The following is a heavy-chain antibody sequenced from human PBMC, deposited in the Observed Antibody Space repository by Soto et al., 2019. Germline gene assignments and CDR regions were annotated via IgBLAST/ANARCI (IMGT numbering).Heavy chain of an antibody. D-gene: IGHD3-10*01. CDR1: GFRFRTRA. CDR3: ARDVRPGGYYFDS. CDR2: IDDSSTYL. J-gene: IGHJ4*02. V-gene: IGHV3-21*01. Sequence: GGSLRLSCAASGFRFRTRAMNWVRQAPGKGLEWLSSIDDSSTYLFYADSVTGRFTISRDNAKNSLYLQMNSLRVEDTAVYYCARDVRPGGYYFDSWGQGALVTVSS.